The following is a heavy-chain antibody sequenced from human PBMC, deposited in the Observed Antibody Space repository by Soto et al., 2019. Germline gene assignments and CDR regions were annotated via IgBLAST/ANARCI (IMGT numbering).Heavy chain of an antibody. CDR3: AAYGSGSGTTDYYYYGMDV. CDR2: IIPIFGTA. Sequence: SVKVSCKASGGTFSSYAISWVRQAPGQGLEWMGGIIPIFGTANYAQKFQGRVTITADESTSTAYMELSSLRSEDTAVYYCAAYGSGSGTTDYYYYGMDVWGQGTTVTVSS. J-gene: IGHJ6*02. D-gene: IGHD3-10*01. CDR1: GGTFSSYA. V-gene: IGHV1-69*13.